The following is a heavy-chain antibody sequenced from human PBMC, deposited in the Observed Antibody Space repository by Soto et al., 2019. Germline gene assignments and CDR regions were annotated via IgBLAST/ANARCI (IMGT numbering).Heavy chain of an antibody. CDR1: GYGFTTYG. J-gene: IGHJ4*02. CDR3: ARGRYGDY. CDR2: ISAHNGNT. D-gene: IGHD1-1*01. V-gene: IGHV1-18*01. Sequence: QVHLVQSGAEVKKPGASVKVSCKGSGYGFTTYGITWVRQAPGQGLEWMAWISAHNGNTNYAQKLQGRVTVTRDTSTSTAYLELRSLRSHDTAVYYCARGRYGDYWGQGALVTVSS.